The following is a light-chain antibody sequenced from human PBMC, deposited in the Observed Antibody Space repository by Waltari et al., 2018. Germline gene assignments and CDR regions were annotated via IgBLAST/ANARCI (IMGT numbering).Light chain of an antibody. Sequence: EIVLTQSPGTLSLSPGERATLSCRASQSVSSSYLAWYQQKPGQALRLLIYGASSRATGIADRCSGSGSGTDFTLTVSRLEPEDFAVYYCQQYGSAPRTFGQGTKVEIK. J-gene: IGKJ1*01. CDR3: QQYGSAPRT. CDR2: GAS. CDR1: QSVSSSY. V-gene: IGKV3-20*01.